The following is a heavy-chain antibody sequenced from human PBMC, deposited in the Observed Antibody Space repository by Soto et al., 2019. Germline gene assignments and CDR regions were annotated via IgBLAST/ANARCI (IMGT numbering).Heavy chain of an antibody. CDR3: ARESRRCSSTSCYPRTHNWFDP. Sequence: SETLSLTCAVYGGSFSGYYWSWIRQPPGKGLEWIGEINHSGSTNYNPSLKSRVTISVDTSKNQFSLKLSSVTAADTVVYYCARESRRCSSTSCYPRTHNWFDPWGQGTLVTVSS. D-gene: IGHD2-2*01. CDR1: GGSFSGYY. CDR2: INHSGST. V-gene: IGHV4-34*01. J-gene: IGHJ5*02.